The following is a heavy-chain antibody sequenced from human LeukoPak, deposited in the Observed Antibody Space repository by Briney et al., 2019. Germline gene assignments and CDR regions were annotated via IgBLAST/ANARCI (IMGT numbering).Heavy chain of an antibody. D-gene: IGHD6-13*01. J-gene: IGHJ4*02. CDR3: AKVTSSWNYFDY. CDR2: IWYDGSNK. CDR1: GFTFSSYG. Sequence: GGSLRLSCEASGFTFSSYGMHWVRQAPGKGLEWVAVIWYDGSNKYYADSVKGRFTISRDNSKNTLYLQMNSLRAEDTAVYYCAKVTSSWNYFDYWGQGAPVTVSS. V-gene: IGHV3-33*06.